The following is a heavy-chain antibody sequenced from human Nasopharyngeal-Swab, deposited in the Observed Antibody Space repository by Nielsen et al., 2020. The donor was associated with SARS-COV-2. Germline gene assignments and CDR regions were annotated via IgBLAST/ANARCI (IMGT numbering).Heavy chain of an antibody. CDR2: IKQDGSEK. CDR1: GFTFGTYS. J-gene: IGHJ6*02. V-gene: IGHV3-7*01. Sequence: GESLKISCAASGFTFGTYSMNWVRQAPGKGLEWVANIKQDGSEKYYVDSVKGRFTISRDNAKNSLYLQMNSLRAEDTAVYYCAGNRNNWNVDYHYYGMDVWGQGTTVTVSS. CDR3: AGNRNNWNVDYHYYGMDV. D-gene: IGHD1-20*01.